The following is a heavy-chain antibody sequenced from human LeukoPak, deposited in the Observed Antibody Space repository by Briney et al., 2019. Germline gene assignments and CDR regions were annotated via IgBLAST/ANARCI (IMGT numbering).Heavy chain of an antibody. D-gene: IGHD2-15*01. Sequence: ASVKVSCKASGYTFTSYGISWVRQAPGQGLEWMGWISAYNGNTNYAQKLQGRVTMTTDTSASTAYMELSSLRSEDMAVYYCARGPLKGYCSGGSCSTFDYWGQGTLVTVSS. CDR1: GYTFTSYG. CDR3: ARGPLKGYCSGGSCSTFDY. CDR2: ISAYNGNT. J-gene: IGHJ4*02. V-gene: IGHV1-18*03.